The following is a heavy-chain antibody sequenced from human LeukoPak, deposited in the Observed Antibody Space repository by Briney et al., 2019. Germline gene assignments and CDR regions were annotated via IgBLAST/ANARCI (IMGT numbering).Heavy chain of an antibody. CDR1: GYTFTSYG. CDR2: ISAYNGST. J-gene: IGHJ4*02. CDR3: ARQVIPYGDYDY. V-gene: IGHV1-18*01. Sequence: ASVKVSCKASGYTFTSYGISWVRQAPGQGLEWMGWISAYNGSTNYARKLQGRVTMTTDTSTSTAYMELRSLRSDDTAVYYCARQVIPYGDYDYWGQGTLVTVSS. D-gene: IGHD4-17*01.